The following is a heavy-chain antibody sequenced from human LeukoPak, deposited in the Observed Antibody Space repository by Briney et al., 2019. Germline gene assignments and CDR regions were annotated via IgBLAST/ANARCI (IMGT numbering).Heavy chain of an antibody. Sequence: GGSLRLSCAASGFTFSSYSMSSVRQAPGKGLDWVSSISSTTNYIYYADSVKGRFTISRHNAKNPLYLQMNTLRAQATAVYYCARDSPSETYSNYWGQGKLVTVSS. D-gene: IGHD5-18*01. CDR1: GFTFSSYS. J-gene: IGHJ4*02. CDR3: ARDSPSETYSNY. CDR2: ISSTTNYI. V-gene: IGHV3-21*01.